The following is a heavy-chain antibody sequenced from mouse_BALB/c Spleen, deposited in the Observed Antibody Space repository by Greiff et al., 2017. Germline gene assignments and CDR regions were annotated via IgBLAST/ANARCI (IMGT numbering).Heavy chain of an antibody. J-gene: IGHJ2*01. Sequence: EVMLVESGGDLVKPGGSLKLSCAASGFTFSSYGMSWVRQTPDKRLEWVATISSGGSYTYYPDSVKGRFTISRDNAKNTLYLQMSSLKSEDTAMYYCARGGGYGNYNFDYWGQGTTLTVSS. CDR1: GFTFSSYG. CDR2: ISSGGSYT. V-gene: IGHV5-6*01. D-gene: IGHD2-1*01. CDR3: ARGGGYGNYNFDY.